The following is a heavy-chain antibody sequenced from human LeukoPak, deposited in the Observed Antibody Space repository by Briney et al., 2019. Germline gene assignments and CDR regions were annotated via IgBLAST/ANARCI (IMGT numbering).Heavy chain of an antibody. J-gene: IGHJ3*02. CDR2: IYTSGSI. CDR1: GGSISSGSYY. V-gene: IGHV4-61*02. CDR3: ARSDTSGYSGFGDPGAFDI. Sequence: PSETLSLTCTVSGGSISSGSYYWSWVRQPAGKGLEWIGRIYTSGSINYNPSLKSRVTISVDTSKNQFSLKLSSVTAADTAVYYCARSDTSGYSGFGDPGAFDIWGQGTKVTVSS. D-gene: IGHD5-12*01.